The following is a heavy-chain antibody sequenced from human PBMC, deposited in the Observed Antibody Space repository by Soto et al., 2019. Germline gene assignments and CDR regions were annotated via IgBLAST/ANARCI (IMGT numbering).Heavy chain of an antibody. Sequence: EVQLLESGGGLVQPGGSLRLSCAASGFTFSSYAMSWVRQAPGKGMEWVSAISGSGGSTYYADSVKGWFTISRYKSKNTLYMQMNSLRAEDTAVYYCARPSDYGGYADWGPGTMVTFFS. J-gene: IGHJ4*02. D-gene: IGHD4-17*01. V-gene: IGHV3-23*01. CDR3: ARPSDYGGYAD. CDR1: GFTFSSYA. CDR2: ISGSGGST.